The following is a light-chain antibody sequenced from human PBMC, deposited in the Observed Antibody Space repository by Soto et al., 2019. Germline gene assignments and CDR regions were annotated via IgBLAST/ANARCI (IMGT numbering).Light chain of an antibody. Sequence: QSVLTQPPSVSGAPGQRVTISCTGSSSNIGAGYDVHWYQQLPGTAPKLLIYGNSNRPSGVPDRFSGSKSGTSASVAITGLQAEDEADYYCQSYDSSLSGYVIFGGGTKLTVL. CDR3: QSYDSSLSGYVI. V-gene: IGLV1-40*01. J-gene: IGLJ2*01. CDR2: GNS. CDR1: SSNIGAGYD.